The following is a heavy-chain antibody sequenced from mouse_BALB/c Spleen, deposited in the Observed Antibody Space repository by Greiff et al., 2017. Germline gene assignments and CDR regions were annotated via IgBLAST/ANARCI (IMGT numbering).Heavy chain of an antibody. CDR2: ISYSGST. CDR1: GDSITSGY. J-gene: IGHJ3*01. Sequence: EVKVVESGPSLVKPSQTLSLTCSVTGDSITSGYWNWIRKFPGNKLEYMGYISYSGSTYYNPSLKSRISITRDTSKNQFFLQLNSVTTEDTATYYCAREGGGSPWFAYWGQGTLVTVSA. CDR3: AREGGGSPWFAY. V-gene: IGHV3-8*02.